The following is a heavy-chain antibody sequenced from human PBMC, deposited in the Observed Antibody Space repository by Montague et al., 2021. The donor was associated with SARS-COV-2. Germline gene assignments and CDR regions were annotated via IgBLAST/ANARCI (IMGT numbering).Heavy chain of an antibody. CDR2: MYYSGST. Sequence: SETLSLTCTVSGGSISSYFWSWVRQPPGQGLEWIGHMYYSGSTVYNPSLKSRVTISLDTSKNQFSLKMTSVTAADTAVYLCARVGCSGSSCTAFDIWGQGTMVTVSS. J-gene: IGHJ3*02. CDR3: ARVGCSGSSCTAFDI. V-gene: IGHV4-59*01. CDR1: GGSISSYF. D-gene: IGHD1-26*01.